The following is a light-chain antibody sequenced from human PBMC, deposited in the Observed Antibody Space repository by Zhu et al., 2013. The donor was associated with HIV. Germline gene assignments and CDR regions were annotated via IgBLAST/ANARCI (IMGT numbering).Light chain of an antibody. J-gene: IGLJ3*02. CDR2: EVI. Sequence: QSALTQPASVSGSPGQSITISCTGTSSDVGGYNYVSWYQQHPGNAPKLMIYEVINRPSGISNRFSGSKSGNTASLTISGLQAEDEADYYCSSYTYRSTWVFGGGTKLTVL. CDR3: SSYTYRSTWV. V-gene: IGLV2-14*01. CDR1: SSDVGGYNY.